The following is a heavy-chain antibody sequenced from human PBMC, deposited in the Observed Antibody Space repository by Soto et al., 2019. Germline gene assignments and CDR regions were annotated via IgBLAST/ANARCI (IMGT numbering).Heavy chain of an antibody. CDR3: ARLTGFSGSKKHFDY. V-gene: IGHV4-39*01. CDR2: IYYSGST. CDR1: GGSISSSSYY. J-gene: IGHJ4*02. Sequence: SETLSLTCTVSGGSISSSSYYWGWIRQPPGKGLEWIGSIYYSGSTYYNPSLKSRVTISVDTSKNQFSLKLSSVTAADTAVYYCARLTGFSGSKKHFDYWGQGTLVTVSS. D-gene: IGHD1-26*01.